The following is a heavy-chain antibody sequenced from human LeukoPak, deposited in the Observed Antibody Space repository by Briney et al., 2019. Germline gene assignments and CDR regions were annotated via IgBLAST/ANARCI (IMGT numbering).Heavy chain of an antibody. J-gene: IGHJ1*01. CDR3: ARDRVGYNWNNVEYFQH. D-gene: IGHD1/OR15-1a*01. Sequence: ASVKVSCKASGGTFSSYAISWVRQAPGQGLEWMGWINPNSGGTNYAQKFQGRVTMTRDTSISTAYMELSRLRSDDTAVYYCARDRVGYNWNNVEYFQHWGQGTLVTVSS. V-gene: IGHV1-2*02. CDR2: INPNSGGT. CDR1: GGTFSSYA.